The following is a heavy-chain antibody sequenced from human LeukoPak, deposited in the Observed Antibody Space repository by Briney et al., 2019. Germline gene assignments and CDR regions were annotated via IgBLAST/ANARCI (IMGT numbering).Heavy chain of an antibody. V-gene: IGHV3-74*01. CDR2: INSDGSST. CDR3: ARDRGYFFGFQPYYFDY. J-gene: IGHJ4*02. CDR1: GFTFSSYW. Sequence: GGSLRLSCAASGFTFSSYWMHWVRQAPGKGLVWVSRINSDGSSTSYADSVKGRFTISRDNAKNTLYLQMNSLRAEDTAVYYCARDRGYFFGFQPYYFDYWGQGTLVTVSS. D-gene: IGHD5-18*01.